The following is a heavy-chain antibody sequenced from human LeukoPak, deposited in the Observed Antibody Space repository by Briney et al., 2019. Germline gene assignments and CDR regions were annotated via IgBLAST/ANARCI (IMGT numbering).Heavy chain of an antibody. Sequence: PGGSLRLSCEASGFTFSNYAMSWVRQAPGKGLEWVSSISGSGGSTYHADSVKGRFTISRDNSKNTLYLQMNSLRAEDTAVYYCAKDLRRDDFWSGYHYWGQGTLVTVSS. CDR2: ISGSGGST. V-gene: IGHV3-23*01. CDR1: GFTFSNYA. D-gene: IGHD3-3*01. CDR3: AKDLRRDDFWSGYHY. J-gene: IGHJ4*02.